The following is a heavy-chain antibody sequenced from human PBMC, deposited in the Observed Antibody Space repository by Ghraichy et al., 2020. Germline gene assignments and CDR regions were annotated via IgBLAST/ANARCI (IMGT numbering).Heavy chain of an antibody. CDR3: ADRSGSHYFDY. CDR2: INHSGST. J-gene: IGHJ4*02. V-gene: IGHV4-34*01. D-gene: IGHD3-22*01. CDR1: GGSFSGYY. Sequence: SETLSLTCAVYGGSFSGYYWSWIRQPPGKGLEWIGEINHSGSTNYNPSLKSRVTISVDTSKNQFSLKLSSVTAADTAVYYCADRSGSHYFDYWGQGTLVTVS.